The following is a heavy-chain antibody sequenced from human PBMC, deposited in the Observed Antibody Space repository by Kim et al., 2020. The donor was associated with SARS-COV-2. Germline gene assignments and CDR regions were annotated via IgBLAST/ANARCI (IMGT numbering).Heavy chain of an antibody. CDR3: AKASGDWYFAL. Sequence: GGSLRLSCAASGFNFGDYAMHWVRQAPGKGLEWDSGISWNSGTKNYVDSVKGRFTISRNNDKKYLYLQMDSLRLEDTAFYYCAKASGDWYFALWGRATLVTVSS. J-gene: IGHJ2*01. CDR1: GFNFGDYA. CDR2: ISWNSGTK. D-gene: IGHD3-10*01. V-gene: IGHV3-9*01.